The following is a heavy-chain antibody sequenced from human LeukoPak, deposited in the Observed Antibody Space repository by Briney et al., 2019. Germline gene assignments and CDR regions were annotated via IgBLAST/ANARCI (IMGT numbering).Heavy chain of an antibody. CDR2: IIPILGIA. V-gene: IGHV1-69*02. D-gene: IGHD6-13*01. J-gene: IGHJ4*02. Sequence: SVKVSCKASGGTFSSYTISWVRQAPGQGLEWMGRIIPILGIANYAQKFQGRVTITADKSTSTAYMELSSLRSDDTAVYYCARLFSSWQKVELTFDYWGQGTLVTVSS. CDR1: GGTFSSYT. CDR3: ARLFSSWQKVELTFDY.